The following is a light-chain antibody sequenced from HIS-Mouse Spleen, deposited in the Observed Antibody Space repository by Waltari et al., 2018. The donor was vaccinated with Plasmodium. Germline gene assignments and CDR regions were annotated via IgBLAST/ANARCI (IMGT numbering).Light chain of an antibody. CDR3: CSYAGSYTYV. V-gene: IGLV2-11*01. Sequence: QSALTQPRSVSGSPGQSVTISCTGTRRDVGGYHYVSCYQQHPAQAPKLMLYNVFKRPSVVPDRFSGSKSGNTASLTISGLQAEDEADYYCCSYAGSYTYVFGTGTKVTVL. J-gene: IGLJ1*01. CDR1: RRDVGGYHY. CDR2: NVF.